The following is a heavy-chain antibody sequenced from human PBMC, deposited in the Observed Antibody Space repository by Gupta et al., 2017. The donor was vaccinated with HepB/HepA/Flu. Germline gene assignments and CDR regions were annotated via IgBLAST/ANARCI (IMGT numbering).Heavy chain of an antibody. Sequence: QVHLVQSGAEVKKTGASVRVSCKASGYTFTGYYMHWVRLAPAQGLEWMGWINPNSGGTNYAQKFQGRVTMTRDTSINTAYMELSSLTSDDTAVFYCARGDVISTDYCGQGTLVTVSS. CDR2: INPNSGGT. CDR3: ARGDVISTDY. D-gene: IGHD2-15*01. V-gene: IGHV1-2*02. CDR1: GYTFTGYY. J-gene: IGHJ4*02.